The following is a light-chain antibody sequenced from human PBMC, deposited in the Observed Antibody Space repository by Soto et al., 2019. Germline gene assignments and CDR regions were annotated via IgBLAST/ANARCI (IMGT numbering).Light chain of an antibody. CDR3: SSYTTSSTLV. Sequence: QSALTQPASLSGSPGQSITISCTGTSSDIGAYDYVSWFQQHPGKAPKLMISEVNNRPSGVSNRFSGSKSGNTASLTISGLQAEDEGDYYCSSYTTSSTLVFGTGTKLTVL. V-gene: IGLV2-14*01. CDR1: SSDIGAYDY. J-gene: IGLJ1*01. CDR2: EVN.